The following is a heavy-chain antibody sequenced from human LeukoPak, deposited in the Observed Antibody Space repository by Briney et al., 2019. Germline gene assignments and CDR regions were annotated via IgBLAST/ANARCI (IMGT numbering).Heavy chain of an antibody. Sequence: GGSLRLSCAASGLTFSSYAMSWVRQAPGKGLEWVSAISGSGGSTYYADSVKGRFTISRDNSKNTLYLQTNSLTAEDTAVYYCARESSAPDYWGQGTLVTVSS. D-gene: IGHD6-19*01. CDR2: ISGSGGST. CDR1: GLTFSSYA. CDR3: ARESSAPDY. J-gene: IGHJ4*02. V-gene: IGHV3-23*01.